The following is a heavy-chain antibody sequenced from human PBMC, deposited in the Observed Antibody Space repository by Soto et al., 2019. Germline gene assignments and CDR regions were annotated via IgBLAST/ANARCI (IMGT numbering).Heavy chain of an antibody. D-gene: IGHD2-15*01. CDR3: ARGRDIVVVVAATERLIPRARGCYMDV. V-gene: IGHV1-18*01. Sequence: GASVKVSCKASGYTFTSYGISWVRQAPGQGLEWMGWISAYNGNTNYAQKLQGRVTMTTDTSTSTAYMELRSLRSDDTAVYYCARGRDIVVVVAATERLIPRARGCYMDVWGKGTTVTVSS. CDR1: GYTFTSYG. J-gene: IGHJ6*03. CDR2: ISAYNGNT.